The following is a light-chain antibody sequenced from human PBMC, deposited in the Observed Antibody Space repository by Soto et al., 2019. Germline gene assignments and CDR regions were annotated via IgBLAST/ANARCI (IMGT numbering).Light chain of an antibody. Sequence: DIQMTQSPSSLSASVGDRITITFRTSQSIRSYLNWFHQKPGKAPKLLIFAASSLQGGVPSRFSGSGSGTDFTLTIRSLQPEDFATYYCQQSHSIPLTFGQGTKVDIK. CDR1: QSIRSY. CDR3: QQSHSIPLT. CDR2: AAS. V-gene: IGKV1-39*01. J-gene: IGKJ1*01.